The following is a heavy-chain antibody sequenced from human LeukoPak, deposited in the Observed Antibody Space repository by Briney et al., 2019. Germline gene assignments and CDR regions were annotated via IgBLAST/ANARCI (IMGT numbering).Heavy chain of an antibody. J-gene: IGHJ6*02. D-gene: IGHD6-19*01. CDR3: AAASGWYEVYYYYGMDV. CDR2: FDPEDGET. CDR1: GYTLTELS. Sequence: ASVKVSCKVSGYTLTELSMHWVRQAPGKGLEWMGGFDPEDGETIYAQKFQGRVTMTEDTSTDTAYMELSSLRSEDTAVYYCAAASGWYEVYYYYGMDVWGQGTTVTVSS. V-gene: IGHV1-24*01.